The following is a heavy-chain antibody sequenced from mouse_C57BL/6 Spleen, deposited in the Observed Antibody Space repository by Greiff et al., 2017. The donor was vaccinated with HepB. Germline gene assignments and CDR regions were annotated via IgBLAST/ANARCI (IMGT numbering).Heavy chain of an antibody. CDR3: ASGRNYFDY. V-gene: IGHV1-69*01. D-gene: IGHD4-1*01. CDR1: GYTFTRYW. Sequence: QVQLQQPGAELVMPGASVKLSCKASGYTFTRYWMHWVKQRPGPGLEWIGEIVPSDSYTNYNQKLKGKSTLTVDKSSSTAYMQLSSLTSEDSAVYYCASGRNYFDYWGQGTTLTVSS. J-gene: IGHJ2*01. CDR2: IVPSDSYT.